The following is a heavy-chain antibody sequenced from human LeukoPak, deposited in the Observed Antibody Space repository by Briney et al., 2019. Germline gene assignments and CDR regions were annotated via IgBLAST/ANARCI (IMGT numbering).Heavy chain of an antibody. CDR3: ASRDSSGSQEDAFDI. CDR2: INHSGST. J-gene: IGHJ3*02. D-gene: IGHD3-22*01. CDR1: GGSINSDAYF. V-gene: IGHV4-39*07. Sequence: SETLSLTCTVSGGSINSDAYFWGWIRQSPGKGLEWIGEINHSGSTNYNPSLKSRVTISVDTSKNQFSLKLSSVTAADTAVYYCASRDSSGSQEDAFDIWGQGTMVTVSS.